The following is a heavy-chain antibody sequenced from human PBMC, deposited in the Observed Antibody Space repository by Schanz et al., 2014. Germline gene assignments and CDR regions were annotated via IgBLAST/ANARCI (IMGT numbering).Heavy chain of an antibody. CDR3: ARHGGIPYYPMDV. CDR2: ISYSGRT. Sequence: VQLVESGGGLVQPGGSLRLSCAASGFSFSSYAMGWIRQFPGKGLEWIGYISYSGRTYYSPSLKSRLTMSVDTSKNQFSLRLSSVTAADTAVYYCARHGGIPYYPMDVWGQGTTVTVSS. D-gene: IGHD3-16*01. J-gene: IGHJ6*02. CDR1: GFSFSSYA. V-gene: IGHV4-31*02.